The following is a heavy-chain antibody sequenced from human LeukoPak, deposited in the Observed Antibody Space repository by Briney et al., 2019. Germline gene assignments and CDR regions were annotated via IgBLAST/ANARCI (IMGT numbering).Heavy chain of an antibody. Sequence: PSETLSLTCTVSGVSISESYWTWIRQPPGGGLEWIGYISNSGSTNYNPSLKSRATISKDTSKNQFSLKLRSVTAADTAVYYCARHFGTWGQGTLVTVSS. V-gene: IGHV4-59*08. D-gene: IGHD3/OR15-3a*01. CDR2: ISNSGST. J-gene: IGHJ4*02. CDR3: ARHFGT. CDR1: GVSISESY.